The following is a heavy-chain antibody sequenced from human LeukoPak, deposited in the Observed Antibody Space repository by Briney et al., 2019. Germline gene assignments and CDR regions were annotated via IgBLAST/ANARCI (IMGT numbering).Heavy chain of an antibody. CDR3: VREPAAAIEERFDY. Sequence: PGGSLRLSCAASGFSFSSHAMHWVRQAPGKGLEWVAVISSAGSNEYYADSVEGRFTISRDNSKNTLYLQMNSLRDEDSGVYYCVREPAAAIEERFDYWGQGTLVTVSS. J-gene: IGHJ4*02. CDR1: GFSFSSHA. V-gene: IGHV3-30-3*01. CDR2: ISSAGSNE. D-gene: IGHD2-2*01.